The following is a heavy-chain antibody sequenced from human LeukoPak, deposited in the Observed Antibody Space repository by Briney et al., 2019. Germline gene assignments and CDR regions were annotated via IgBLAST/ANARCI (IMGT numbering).Heavy chain of an antibody. V-gene: IGHV1-8*03. CDR1: GGTFSSYA. J-gene: IGHJ4*02. CDR2: MNPNSGNT. CDR3: ARAGYYGPDY. D-gene: IGHD3-10*01. Sequence: ASVKVSCKASGGTFSSYAISWVRQAPGQGLEWMGWMNPNSGNTGYAQKFQGRVTITRNTSISTAYMELSSLRSEDTAVYYCARAGYYGPDYWGQGALVTVSS.